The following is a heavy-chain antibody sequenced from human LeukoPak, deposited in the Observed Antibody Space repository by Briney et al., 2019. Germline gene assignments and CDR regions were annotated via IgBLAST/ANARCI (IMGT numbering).Heavy chain of an antibody. D-gene: IGHD1-7*01. CDR2: IRYDGSNK. V-gene: IGHV3-30*02. Sequence: PGGSLRLPCAASGFTFSSYGMHWVRQAPGKGLEWVAFIRYDGSNKYYADSVKGRFTISRDNSKNTLYLQMNSLRAEDTAVYYCAKAKNWNSDYDAFDIWGQGTMVTVSS. CDR3: AKAKNWNSDYDAFDI. J-gene: IGHJ3*02. CDR1: GFTFSSYG.